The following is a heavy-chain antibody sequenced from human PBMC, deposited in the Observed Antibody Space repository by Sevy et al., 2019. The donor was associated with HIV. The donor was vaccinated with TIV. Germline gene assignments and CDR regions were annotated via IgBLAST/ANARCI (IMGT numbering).Heavy chain of an antibody. D-gene: IGHD3-16*01. Sequence: LSLTCEASGFTFSDYWMTWVRQAPEKGLEWVANIKQDGSKKYYVDSIKGRFIVSRDNAKKSLYLEMSSLRAEDTAVYYCARLKLHYDPYYFDLWGQGTLVTVSS. CDR1: GFTFSDYW. CDR2: IKQDGSKK. J-gene: IGHJ4*02. CDR3: ARLKLHYDPYYFDL. V-gene: IGHV3-7*01.